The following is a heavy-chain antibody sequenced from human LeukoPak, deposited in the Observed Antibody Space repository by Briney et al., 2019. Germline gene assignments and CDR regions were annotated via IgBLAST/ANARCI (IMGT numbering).Heavy chain of an antibody. V-gene: IGHV3-48*02. CDR2: ISSSSSTI. J-gene: IGHJ4*02. D-gene: IGHD5-18*01. Sequence: DPGGSLRLSCAASGFTFSSYSMNWVRQAPGKGLEWVSYISSSSSTIYYADSVKGRFTISRDNAKNSLYLQMNSLRDEDTAVYYCARETGYSYGSSYFDYWGQGTLVTVSS. CDR1: GFTFSSYS. CDR3: ARETGYSYGSSYFDY.